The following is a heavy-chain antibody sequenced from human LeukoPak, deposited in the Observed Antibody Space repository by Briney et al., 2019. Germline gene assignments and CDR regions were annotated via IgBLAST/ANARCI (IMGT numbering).Heavy chain of an antibody. CDR2: ISSSSSCI. Sequence: GGSLRLSCAASGFTFSSYSMNWVRQAPGKGLEWVPSISSSSSCIYYADSVKGRFTISRDNAKNSLYLQMNSLRAEDTAVYYCATQLGYKGNYWGQGTLVTVSS. V-gene: IGHV3-21*01. CDR1: GFTFSSYS. J-gene: IGHJ4*02. D-gene: IGHD1-14*01. CDR3: ATQLGYKGNY.